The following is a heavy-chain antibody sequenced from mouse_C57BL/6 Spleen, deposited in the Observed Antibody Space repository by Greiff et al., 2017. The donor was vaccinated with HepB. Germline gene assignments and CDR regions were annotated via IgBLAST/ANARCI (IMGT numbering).Heavy chain of an antibody. CDR3: ARHESSSYGYFDV. CDR1: GFTFSDYG. J-gene: IGHJ1*03. D-gene: IGHD1-3*01. Sequence: EVQGVESGGGLVQPGGSLKLSCAASGFTFSDYGMAWVRQAPRKGPEWVAFISNLAYSIYYADTVTGRFTISRENAKNTLYLEMSSLRSEDTAMYYCARHESSSYGYFDVWGTGTTVTVSS. CDR2: ISNLAYSI. V-gene: IGHV5-15*01.